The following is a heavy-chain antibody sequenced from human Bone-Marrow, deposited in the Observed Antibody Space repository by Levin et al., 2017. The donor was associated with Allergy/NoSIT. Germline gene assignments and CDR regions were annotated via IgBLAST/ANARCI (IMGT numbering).Heavy chain of an antibody. CDR1: GGSISNFY. D-gene: IGHD4-17*01. CDR3: ARARVDFYGETRKATDLDY. J-gene: IGHJ4*02. Sequence: SETLSLTCTVSGGSISNFYWTWIRQPPEKGLEWIGYIYYSGSTNYNPSLKSRVTISVDSSKNQFSLKLNSVTAADTAVYYCARARVDFYGETRKATDLDYWGQGTVVTVSS. CDR2: IYYSGST. V-gene: IGHV4-59*01.